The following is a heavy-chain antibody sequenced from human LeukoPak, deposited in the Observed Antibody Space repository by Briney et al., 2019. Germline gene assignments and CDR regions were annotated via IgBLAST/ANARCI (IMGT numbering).Heavy chain of an antibody. D-gene: IGHD2-15*01. CDR3: ATPPECSSGSCLSY. Sequence: GASVKVSCKASGYTFTGYYMHWVRQAPGQGLEWMGRINPNSGGTNYAQKFQGRVTMTRDTSISTAYMELSSLRFDDTAAYYCATPPECSSGSCLSYWGQGTLVTVSS. V-gene: IGHV1-2*06. CDR2: INPNSGGT. J-gene: IGHJ4*02. CDR1: GYTFTGYY.